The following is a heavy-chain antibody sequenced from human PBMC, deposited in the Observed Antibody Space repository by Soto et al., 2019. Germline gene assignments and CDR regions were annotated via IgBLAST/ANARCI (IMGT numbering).Heavy chain of an antibody. CDR2: MYHSGTT. J-gene: IGHJ4*02. Sequence: SQTLSLTCAVAGGSISSGCYWAWIRQPPWKGLEWIGSMYHSGTTYYNPSLKSRVTISVDTSMNQFSLKLSSVTAADSALYYCATTDSVAYYPYFGQG. V-gene: IGHV4-38-2*01. CDR3: ATTDSVAYYPY. CDR1: GGSISSGCY. D-gene: IGHD2-15*01.